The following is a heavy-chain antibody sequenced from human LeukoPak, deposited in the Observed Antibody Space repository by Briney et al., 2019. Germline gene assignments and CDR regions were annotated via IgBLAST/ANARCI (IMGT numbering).Heavy chain of an antibody. Sequence: ASVKVSCKASGYTFTSYDINWVRQAPGQGLEWMGWMNPNSGNTGYAQKFQGRVTITRNTSISTAYMELSSLRSDDTAVYYCARDSRGGIQLWLLGAKYYFDYWGQGTLVTVSS. CDR3: ARDSRGGIQLWLLGAKYYFDY. D-gene: IGHD5-18*01. V-gene: IGHV1-8*03. CDR2: MNPNSGNT. CDR1: GYTFTSYD. J-gene: IGHJ4*02.